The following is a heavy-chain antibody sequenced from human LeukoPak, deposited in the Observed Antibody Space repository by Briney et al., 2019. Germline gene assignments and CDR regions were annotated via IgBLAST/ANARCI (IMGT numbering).Heavy chain of an antibody. CDR1: GGSISSSSYY. CDR2: IYYSGST. CDR3: ARGGVAGYDYAYYYYYMDV. D-gene: IGHD5-12*01. J-gene: IGHJ6*03. Sequence: SETLSLTCTVSGGSISSSSYYWGWIRQPPGKGLEWIGSIYYSGSTYYNPSLKSRVTISVDTSKNQFSLKLSSVTAADTAVYYCARGGVAGYDYAYYYYYMDVWGKGTTVTVSS. V-gene: IGHV4-39*01.